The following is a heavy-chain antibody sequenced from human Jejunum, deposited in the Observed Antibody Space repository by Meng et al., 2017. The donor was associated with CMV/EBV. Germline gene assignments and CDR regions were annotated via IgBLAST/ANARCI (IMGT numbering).Heavy chain of an antibody. D-gene: IGHD3-10*01. CDR2: TGANYGDN. CDR1: HFTFTGDG. CDR3: SRGTPGRRYADY. J-gene: IGHJ4*02. V-gene: IGHV1-18*01. Sequence: QVQVVGSGAVVPWPGASVTCACKVYHFTFTGDGWGWFRQAPGKGLEWMGWTGANYGDNSHAPRFLGRVTVTEAGPTDTAYMELRNLGSDDTAVYYCSRGTPGRRYADYWGQGTLVTVSS.